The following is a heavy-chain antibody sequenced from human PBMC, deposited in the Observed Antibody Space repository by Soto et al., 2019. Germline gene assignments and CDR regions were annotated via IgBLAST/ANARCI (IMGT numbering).Heavy chain of an antibody. V-gene: IGHV3-23*01. J-gene: IGHJ3*02. D-gene: IGHD2-15*01. Sequence: PGGSLRLSCAASGFTFSSYAMSWVRQAPGKGLEWVSAISGSGGSTYYADSVKGRFTISRDNSKNTLYLQMNSLRAEDTAVYYCAKGRDIVVVVAAENAFDIWGQGTMVTVSS. CDR1: GFTFSSYA. CDR3: AKGRDIVVVVAAENAFDI. CDR2: ISGSGGST.